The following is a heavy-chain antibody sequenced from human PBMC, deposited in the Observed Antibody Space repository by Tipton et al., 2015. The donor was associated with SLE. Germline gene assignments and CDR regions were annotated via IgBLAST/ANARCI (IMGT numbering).Heavy chain of an antibody. D-gene: IGHD6-19*01. CDR2: IYTSGIT. V-gene: IGHV4-61*09. CDR1: GDSVTSGSHY. CDR3: ARGVAERLGLDF. J-gene: IGHJ4*02. Sequence: TLSLTCTVSGDSVTSGSHYWTWIRQPAGKGLEWIGHIYTSGITNYNPSLKSRVTMSVDPSKMQFSLNLTSMTAADTALYFCARGVAERLGLDFWGQGSLVTVSS.